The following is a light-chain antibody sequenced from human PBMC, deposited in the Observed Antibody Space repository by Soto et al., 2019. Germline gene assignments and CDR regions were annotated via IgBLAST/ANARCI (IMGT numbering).Light chain of an antibody. Sequence: EIVMTQSPATLSVSPGERATLSCRASQSVSSNLAWYQQKPGQAPRLLIYGASTRATGIPDRFSGSGSGTDFTLAISTLEPEDFAVYYCRQYGRSLASAIGGGTKVDIK. CDR3: RQYGRSLASA. V-gene: IGKV3-15*01. CDR2: GAS. J-gene: IGKJ4*01. CDR1: QSVSSN.